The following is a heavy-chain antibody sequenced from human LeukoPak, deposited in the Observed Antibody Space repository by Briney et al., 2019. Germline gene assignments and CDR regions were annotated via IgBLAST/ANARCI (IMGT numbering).Heavy chain of an antibody. CDR2: INTNTGNP. J-gene: IGHJ5*02. Sequence: GASVKVSCKTSGYTFTTYAINWVRQVPGQGLEWMGWINTNTGNPTYAQGFTGRFVFSLDTSVSTTYLQISSLKAEDTAMYYCARTRGGVGNDLYHNRFDPWGQGTLVTVSS. CDR3: ARTRGGVGNDLYHNRFDP. V-gene: IGHV7-4-1*02. D-gene: IGHD3-10*01. CDR1: GYTFTTYA.